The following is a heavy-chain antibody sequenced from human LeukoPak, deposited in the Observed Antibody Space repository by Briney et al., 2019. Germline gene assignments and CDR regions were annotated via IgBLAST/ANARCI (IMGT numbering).Heavy chain of an antibody. J-gene: IGHJ3*02. CDR3: ARDRFTMIGLGAFDI. CDR2: IYYSGST. V-gene: IGHV4-59*01. CDR1: GGSISSYY. Sequence: SETLSLTCTVSGGSISSYYWSWIRQPPGKGLEWIGYIYYSGSTNYNPSLKSRVTISVDTSKNQFSLKLSSVTAADTAVYYCARDRFTMIGLGAFDIWGQGTMVTVSS. D-gene: IGHD3-22*01.